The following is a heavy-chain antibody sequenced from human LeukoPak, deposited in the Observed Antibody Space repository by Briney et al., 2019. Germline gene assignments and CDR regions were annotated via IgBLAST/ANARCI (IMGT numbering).Heavy chain of an antibody. J-gene: IGHJ4*02. CDR2: IYSGGST. Sequence: GGSLRLSCAASGFTVSSNYMSWVRQAPGKGLEWVSVIYSGGSTYYADSVKGRFTISRDNSKNSLYLQMNSLRAEDTAVYYCARDLSHSSGWYRWGQGTLVTVSS. CDR1: GFTVSSNY. D-gene: IGHD6-19*01. V-gene: IGHV3-66*01. CDR3: ARDLSHSSGWYR.